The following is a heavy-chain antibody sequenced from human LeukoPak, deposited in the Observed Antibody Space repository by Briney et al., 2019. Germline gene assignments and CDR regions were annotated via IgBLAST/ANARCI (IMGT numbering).Heavy chain of an antibody. CDR1: GFTFSNRA. CDR3: ARGGYPGAFDY. Sequence: GGSLRLSCAASGFTFSNRAMHWVRQAPGKGLEWVVVISDNGFHNYYADSVKGRFTISRDNSKNTLFLQMNSLRGDDTAVYYCARGGYPGAFDYWGQGTLVTVSS. D-gene: IGHD5-12*01. CDR2: ISDNGFHN. J-gene: IGHJ4*02. V-gene: IGHV3-30*04.